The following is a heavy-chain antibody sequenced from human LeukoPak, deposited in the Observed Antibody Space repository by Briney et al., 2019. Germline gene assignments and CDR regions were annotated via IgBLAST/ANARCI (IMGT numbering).Heavy chain of an antibody. V-gene: IGHV4-30-2*01. CDR3: ARGRAAGDFDY. D-gene: IGHD6-13*01. CDR1: GGSVRSGGYY. CDR2: IHDTGNT. J-gene: IGHJ4*02. Sequence: PSQTLSLTCAVSGGSVRSGGYYWTWIRQPPGKGLECIGHIHDTGNTYYNPSFRSRVTISVDRAKNQFSLNLTSVAATDTAVYYCARGRAAGDFDYWGLGSLVIVYS.